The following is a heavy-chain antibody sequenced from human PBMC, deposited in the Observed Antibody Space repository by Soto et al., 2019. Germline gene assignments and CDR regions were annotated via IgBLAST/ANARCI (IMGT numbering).Heavy chain of an antibody. CDR2: ISSSSSYI. J-gene: IGHJ6*02. V-gene: IGHV3-21*01. CDR1: GVSGFTFSKYA. Sequence: GGSLRLSCAASGVSGFTFSKYAMSWVRQAPGKGLEWVSSISSSSSYIYYADSVKGRFTISRDNAKNSLYLQMNSLRAEDTAVYYCARYTADLTTPSLGYYYYYYGMDVWGQGTTVTVSS. CDR3: ARYTADLTTPSLGYYYYYYGMDV. D-gene: IGHD3-16*01.